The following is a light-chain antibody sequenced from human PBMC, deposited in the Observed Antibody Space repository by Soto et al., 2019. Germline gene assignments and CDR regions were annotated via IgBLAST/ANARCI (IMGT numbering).Light chain of an antibody. V-gene: IGLV1-40*01. CDR2: GNI. CDR1: SSNIGAGYD. CDR3: QSYDSRLSNYV. Sequence: QSVLTQPPSVSGAPGQRVTISCTGSSSNIGAGYDVYWYQQLPGTAPKLLIYGNINRPSGVPDRFSGSKSGPSASLAITGLQAEDEADYYCQSYDSRLSNYVFGGGTKLTVL. J-gene: IGLJ1*01.